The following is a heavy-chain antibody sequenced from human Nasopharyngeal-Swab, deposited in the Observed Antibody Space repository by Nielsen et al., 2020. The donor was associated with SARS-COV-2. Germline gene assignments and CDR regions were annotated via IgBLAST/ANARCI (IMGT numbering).Heavy chain of an antibody. CDR2: INIDGSVT. J-gene: IGHJ4*02. CDR1: GYTFSSYW. D-gene: IGHD4-23*01. V-gene: IGHV3-74*01. Sequence: GESLKISCAAPGYTFSSYWMHWVRQAPGKGLVWVSRINIDGSVTDYADSVKGRFTISRDNARNTLYLQMNSLRGEDTAVYYCTRDIGGKYGYWGQGNLVTVSS. CDR3: TRDIGGKYGY.